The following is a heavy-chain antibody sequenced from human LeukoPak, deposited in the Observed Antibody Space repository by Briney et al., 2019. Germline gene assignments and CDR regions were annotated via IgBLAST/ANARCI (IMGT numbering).Heavy chain of an antibody. J-gene: IGHJ4*02. CDR3: ATSPVGEYSSSMLNY. CDR1: GGSISSGDYY. CDR2: IYYSGST. V-gene: IGHV4-30-4*08. D-gene: IGHD6-6*01. Sequence: SETLSLTCTVSGGSISSGDYYWSWIRQPPGNGLEWIGYIYYSGSTYYNPSLKSRVTISVDTSKNQFSLKLSSVTAADTAVYYCATSPVGEYSSSMLNYWGQGTLVTVSS.